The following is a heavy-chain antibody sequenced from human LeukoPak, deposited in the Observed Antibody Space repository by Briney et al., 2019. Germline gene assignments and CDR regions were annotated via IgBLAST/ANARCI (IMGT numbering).Heavy chain of an antibody. D-gene: IGHD3-16*02. CDR1: GYTFTSYD. Sequence: ASVKVSCKASGYTFTSYDINWVRQATGQGLEWMGWMNPNSGNTGYAQKFQGRVTMTRNTSISTAYMELSSLRSEDTAVYYCARGGGDYDYVWGSYRFHPNIPYYYDYMDVWGKGTTVTVSS. J-gene: IGHJ6*03. CDR2: MNPNSGNT. CDR3: ARGGGDYDYVWGSYRFHPNIPYYYDYMDV. V-gene: IGHV1-8*01.